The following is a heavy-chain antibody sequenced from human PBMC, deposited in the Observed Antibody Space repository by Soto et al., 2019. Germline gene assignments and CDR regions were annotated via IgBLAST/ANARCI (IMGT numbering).Heavy chain of an antibody. D-gene: IGHD1-26*01. CDR2: ISGSGGNA. Sequence: GGSLRLSCAASGFTFSSYAMSWVRQAPGKGLEWVSSISGSGGNAYYADSVKGRFSISRDNSKNTLRLQMNSLRADDTAVYYCAKDGASGSYPPYYYFGMDVWGQGTTVTVS. J-gene: IGHJ6*02. CDR1: GFTFSSYA. CDR3: AKDGASGSYPPYYYFGMDV. V-gene: IGHV3-23*01.